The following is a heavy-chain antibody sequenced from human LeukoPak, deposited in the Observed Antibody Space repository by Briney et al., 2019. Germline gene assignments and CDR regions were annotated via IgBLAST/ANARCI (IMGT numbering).Heavy chain of an antibody. CDR1: GFTFSSYA. D-gene: IGHD6-13*01. CDR3: AKDLRSSTRGGFDY. J-gene: IGHJ4*02. CDR2: IGGTGGAI. V-gene: IGHV3-23*01. Sequence: PGGSLRLSCGASGFTFSSYAMAWVRQAPGRGLEWVSGIGGTGGAIYYADSVKGRFTISRDNSKNTLYLQMNSLRAEDTAVYYCAKDLRSSTRGGFDYWGQGTLVTVSS.